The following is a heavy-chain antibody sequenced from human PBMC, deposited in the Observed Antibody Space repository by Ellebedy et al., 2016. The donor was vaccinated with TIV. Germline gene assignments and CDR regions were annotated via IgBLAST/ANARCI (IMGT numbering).Heavy chain of an antibody. Sequence: GESLKISCAASGFAFSNYWMHWVRQVPGKGLVWGARIYNDGTSTSYAESVQGRFTISRDNAKNTLYLEMNSLRVDDTAVYYCVKDGTYDYGDYWGQGALVTVSS. V-gene: IGHV3-74*01. CDR3: VKDGTYDYGDY. J-gene: IGHJ4*02. D-gene: IGHD3-16*01. CDR2: IYNDGTST. CDR1: GFAFSNYW.